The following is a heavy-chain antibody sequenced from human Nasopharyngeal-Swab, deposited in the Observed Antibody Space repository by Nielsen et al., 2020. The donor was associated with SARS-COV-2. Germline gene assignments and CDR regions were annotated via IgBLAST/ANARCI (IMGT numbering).Heavy chain of an antibody. V-gene: IGHV3-33*01. J-gene: IGHJ4*02. D-gene: IGHD1-1*01. CDR3: VRAFNWNDAFDY. Sequence: VRQMPGKGLEWVAVIWFDGSSDYYADSVKGRFTVSRDNSRNRLYLQMDSLRAEDSAVYYCVRAFNWNDAFDYCDQGTLVTVSS. CDR2: IWFDGSSD.